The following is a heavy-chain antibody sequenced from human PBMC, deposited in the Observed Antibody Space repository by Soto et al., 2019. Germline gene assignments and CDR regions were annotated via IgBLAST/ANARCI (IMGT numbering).Heavy chain of an antibody. CDR2: MNPNSGNT. D-gene: IGHD2-21*01. J-gene: IGHJ6*02. CDR3: ARVIGPGWLEGYYGMDV. V-gene: IGHV1-8*01. CDR1: GYTFTSYD. Sequence: ASVKVSCKASGYTFTSYDINWVRQATGQGLEWMGWMNPNSGNTGYAQKFQGRVTMTRNTSISTAYMELSSLRSEDTAVYYCARVIGPGWLEGYYGMDVWGQGTTVTVS.